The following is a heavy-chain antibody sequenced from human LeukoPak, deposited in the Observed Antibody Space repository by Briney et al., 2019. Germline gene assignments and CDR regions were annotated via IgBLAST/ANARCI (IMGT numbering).Heavy chain of an antibody. CDR3: ASRKLGNDY. CDR1: GGSVSDYY. Sequence: SETLSLTCTTSGGSVSDYYWSWIRQSPGKGLEWIGYIYHTGSTSYSPSLKSRVTISADTSQNQFSLKLSSVTAADTAVYYCASRKLGNDYWGQGTLVTVSS. J-gene: IGHJ4*02. CDR2: IYHTGST. D-gene: IGHD7-27*01. V-gene: IGHV4-59*02.